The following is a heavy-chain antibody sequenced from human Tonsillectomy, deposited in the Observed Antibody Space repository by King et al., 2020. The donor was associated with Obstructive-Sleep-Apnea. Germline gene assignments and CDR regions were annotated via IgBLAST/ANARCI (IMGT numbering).Heavy chain of an antibody. CDR2: INHSVST. CDR1: GGPFSGYY. D-gene: IGHD5-18*01. V-gene: IGHV4-34*01. J-gene: IGHJ4*02. CDR3: AHTWMQLWIDRGPFFDY. Sequence: QVQLQQWGAGLLKPSETLSLTCAVYGGPFSGYYWSWSRQPPGKGLEWLGEINHSVSTNYNPALKRRVTISVDTSRNQFSLKLTSVTAPDTAVYYCAHTWMQLWIDRGPFFDYWGQGTLVTVSS.